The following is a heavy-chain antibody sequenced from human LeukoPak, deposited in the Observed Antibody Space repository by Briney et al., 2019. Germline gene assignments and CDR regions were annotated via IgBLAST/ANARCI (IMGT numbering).Heavy chain of an antibody. CDR2: IYYSGST. CDR1: GGSISSSSYY. CDR3: ARVVWVGYYQQLGSNWFDP. D-gene: IGHD3-22*01. Sequence: SETLSLTCTVSGGSISSSSYYWGWIRQPPGKGLEWIGSIYYSGSTYYNPSLKSRVTISVDTSKNQFSLKLSSVTAADTAVYYCARVVWVGYYQQLGSNWFDPWGQGTLVTVSS. V-gene: IGHV4-39*07. J-gene: IGHJ5*02.